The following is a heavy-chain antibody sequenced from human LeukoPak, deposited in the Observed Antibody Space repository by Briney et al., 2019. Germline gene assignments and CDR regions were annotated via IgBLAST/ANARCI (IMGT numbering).Heavy chain of an antibody. D-gene: IGHD6-19*01. CDR2: ISWNSGSI. CDR1: GFTFDDYA. CDR3: AKDLGHRSGWSRGYYYYGMDV. Sequence: PGRSLRLSCAASGFTFDDYAMHWVRHAPGKGLEWVSGISWNSGSIGYADSVKGRFTISRDNAKNSLYLQMNSLRAEDTALYYCAKDLGHRSGWSRGYYYYGMDVWGQGTTVTVSS. V-gene: IGHV3-9*01. J-gene: IGHJ6*02.